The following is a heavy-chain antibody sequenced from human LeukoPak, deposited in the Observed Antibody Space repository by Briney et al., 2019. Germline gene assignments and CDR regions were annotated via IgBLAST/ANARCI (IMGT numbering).Heavy chain of an antibody. V-gene: IGHV3-11*01. Sequence: PGGSLRLSCAASGFTFSDYYMSWIRQAPGKGLEWVSYISSSGSTIYYADSVKGRFTISRDNAKNSLYLQMNSLRAEDTAVYYCARLGPMGIAAAGIDPAFDYWGQGTLVTVSS. D-gene: IGHD6-13*01. J-gene: IGHJ4*02. CDR2: ISSSGSTI. CDR3: ARLGPMGIAAAGIDPAFDY. CDR1: GFTFSDYY.